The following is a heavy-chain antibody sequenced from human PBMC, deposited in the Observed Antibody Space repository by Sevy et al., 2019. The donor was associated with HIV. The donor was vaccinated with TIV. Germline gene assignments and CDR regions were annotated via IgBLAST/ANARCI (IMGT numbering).Heavy chain of an antibody. CDR3: AGENAWGRGYS. V-gene: IGHV4-59*08. J-gene: IGHJ4*02. CDR2: IYYNGHI. Sequence: LETLFLTCTVSGGSITSLYWNWIRQPPGKGLEWIANIYYNGHINYNPSLKSRVTLSLDTSKNQFSLRLSSVTAADTAMYYCAGENAWGRGYSWGQGTLVTVSS. CDR1: GGSITSLY. D-gene: IGHD1-26*01.